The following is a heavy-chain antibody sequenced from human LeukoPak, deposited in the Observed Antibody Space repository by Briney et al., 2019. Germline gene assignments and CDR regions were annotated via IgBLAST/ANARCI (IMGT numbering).Heavy chain of an antibody. D-gene: IGHD3-10*01. CDR2: IWYDGSNK. J-gene: IGHJ5*02. V-gene: IGHV3-33*01. CDR1: GFTFSSHG. Sequence: GGSLRLSCAASGFTFSSHGMHWVRQAPGKGLEWVAVIWYDGSNKYYADSVKGRFTISRDNSKNTLYLQMNSLRAEDTAVYYCARMGSVRYYYGSGSYFPWGQGTLVTVSS. CDR3: ARMGSVRYYYGSGSYFP.